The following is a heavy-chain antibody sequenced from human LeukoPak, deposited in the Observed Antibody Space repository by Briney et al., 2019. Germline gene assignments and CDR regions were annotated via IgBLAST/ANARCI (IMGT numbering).Heavy chain of an antibody. CDR1: GYSISSGYY. CDR2: IYHSGST. Sequence: SETLSLTCAVSGYSISSGYYWGWIRQPPGKGLEWIGSIYHSGSTYYNPSLKSRVPISVDTSTNQFSLKLSSVTAADTAVYYCARLKYYYDYMDVWGKGTTVTVSS. CDR3: ARLKYYYDYMDV. J-gene: IGHJ6*03. V-gene: IGHV4-38-2*01.